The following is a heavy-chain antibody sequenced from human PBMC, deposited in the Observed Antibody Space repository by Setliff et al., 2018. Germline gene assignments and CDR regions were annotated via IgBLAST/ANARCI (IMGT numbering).Heavy chain of an antibody. V-gene: IGHV4-4*07. CDR2: MYGNS. Sequence: PSETLSLTCTVSGGSISGYYWTWIRQPAGKGLEWIGRMYGNSNYNPSLKSRVTISVDTSKSQFSLRLNSVTAADTAVYYCARTGTYRYFDYWGRGTLVTVSS. CDR1: GGSISGYY. D-gene: IGHD1-1*01. CDR3: ARTGTYRYFDY. J-gene: IGHJ4*02.